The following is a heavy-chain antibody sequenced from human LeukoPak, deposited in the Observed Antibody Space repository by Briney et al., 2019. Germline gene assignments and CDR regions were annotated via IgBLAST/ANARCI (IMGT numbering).Heavy chain of an antibody. CDR3: AREGEYYDSSRGGFQH. D-gene: IGHD3-22*01. V-gene: IGHV3-23*01. CDR2: ISGSGGST. CDR1: GFTFSSYA. Sequence: GGSLRLSCAASGFTFSSYAMSWVRQAPGKGLEWVSAISGSGGSTYYADSVKGRFTISRDNSKNTLYLQMNSLRAEDTAVYYCAREGEYYDSSRGGFQHWGQGTLVTVSS. J-gene: IGHJ1*01.